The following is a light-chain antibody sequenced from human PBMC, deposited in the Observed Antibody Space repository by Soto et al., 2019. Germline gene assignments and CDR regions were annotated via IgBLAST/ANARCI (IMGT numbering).Light chain of an antibody. J-gene: IGKJ3*01. V-gene: IGKV3-20*01. CDR3: QRPGA. CDR1: QSVSSSY. CDR2: GAS. Sequence: EIVLTQSPGTLTLSPGERATLSCRARQSVSSSYLAWYQQKPGQAPRLLIYGASSRATGIPDRFSGRVSGTDFTLTISSLEPEDFAVSYSQRPGAFGPGTKVAIK.